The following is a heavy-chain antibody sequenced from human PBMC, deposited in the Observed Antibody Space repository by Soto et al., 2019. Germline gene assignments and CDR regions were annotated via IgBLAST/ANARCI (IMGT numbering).Heavy chain of an antibody. CDR3: ARGAVAGIYTIHYGMDV. J-gene: IGHJ6*02. CDR2: INSNGEST. CDR1: GFTFSRYV. Sequence: GGSLRLSCVASGFTFSRYVMSWVRQAPGKGLEWVSTINSNGESTYYADSVKGRFTVSRDNSKNSLYLQMNSLRAEDTAVYYCARGAVAGIYTIHYGMDVWGQGTTVIVSS. V-gene: IGHV3-23*01. D-gene: IGHD6-19*01.